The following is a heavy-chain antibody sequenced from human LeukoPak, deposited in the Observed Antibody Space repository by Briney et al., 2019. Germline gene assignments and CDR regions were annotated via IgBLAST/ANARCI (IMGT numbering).Heavy chain of an antibody. CDR2: INGSGYST. V-gene: IGHV3-23*01. D-gene: IGHD1-26*01. Sequence: PGGSLRLSCAASGFTFSSYAMSWVRQAPGKGLEWVSDINGSGYSTYYADSVKGRFTISRDNFKNTSYLQMNSLRTEDTAVYFCAKKYSTGLDPWGQGTLVTVSS. J-gene: IGHJ5*02. CDR3: AKKYSTGLDP. CDR1: GFTFSSYA.